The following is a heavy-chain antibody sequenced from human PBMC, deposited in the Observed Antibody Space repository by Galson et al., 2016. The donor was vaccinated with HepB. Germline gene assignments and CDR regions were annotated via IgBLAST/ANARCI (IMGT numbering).Heavy chain of an antibody. CDR2: IVVGSGDT. CDR1: GFTFTNSA. CDR3: PAGALDP. Sequence: SVKVSCKASGFTFTNSAVQWVRQARGQRLEWIGWIVVGSGDTNYAQKFQERVTIIRDVSTNTAYMELSSLRSEDTAVYYCPAGALDPWGQGTLVTVSS. V-gene: IGHV1-58*01. D-gene: IGHD3-16*01. J-gene: IGHJ5*02.